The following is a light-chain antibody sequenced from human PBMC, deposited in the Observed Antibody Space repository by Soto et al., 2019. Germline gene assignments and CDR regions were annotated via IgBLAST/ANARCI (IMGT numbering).Light chain of an antibody. CDR1: SSNIGAGYD. J-gene: IGLJ2*01. V-gene: IGLV1-40*01. CDR3: QSYDSSLSVLHVV. Sequence: QSVLTQPPSVSGAPGQRVTISCTGSSSNIGAGYDVHWYQQLPGTAPKLLIYGNSNRPSGVPDRFSGSKSGTSASLAITGLQAEDEADYYCQSYDSSLSVLHVVFGGGTQLTVL. CDR2: GNS.